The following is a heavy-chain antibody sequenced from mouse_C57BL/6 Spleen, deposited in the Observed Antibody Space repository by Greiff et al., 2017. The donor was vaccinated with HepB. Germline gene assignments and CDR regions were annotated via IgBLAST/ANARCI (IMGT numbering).Heavy chain of an antibody. CDR2: IWSGGST. CDR3: AKNGGNYDPLYAMDY. V-gene: IGHV2-4*01. CDR1: GFSLTSYG. J-gene: IGHJ4*01. D-gene: IGHD2-4*01. Sequence: QVQLQQSGPGLVQPSQSLSITCTVSGFSLTSYGVHWVRQPPGKGLEWLGVIWSGGSTDYNAAFISRLSISKDNSKSQVFFKMNSLQADDTAIYYCAKNGGNYDPLYAMDYWGQGTSVTVSS.